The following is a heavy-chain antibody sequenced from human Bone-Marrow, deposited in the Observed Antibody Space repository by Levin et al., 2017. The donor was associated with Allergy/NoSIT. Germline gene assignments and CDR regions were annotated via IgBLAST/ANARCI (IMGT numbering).Heavy chain of an antibody. CDR1: GGSISSDNFY. D-gene: IGHD3-9*01. CDR3: ARGVYDILTGSYMGKLDY. V-gene: IGHV4-61*02. Sequence: SQTLSLTCTVSGGSISSDNFYWNWIRQPAGKGLEWIGRIYASGSTNYNPSLKSRVTISVDASKIQFSLKLSAVTAADTAVYYCARGVYDILTGSYMGKLDYWGQGTLVTVSS. CDR2: IYASGST. J-gene: IGHJ4*02.